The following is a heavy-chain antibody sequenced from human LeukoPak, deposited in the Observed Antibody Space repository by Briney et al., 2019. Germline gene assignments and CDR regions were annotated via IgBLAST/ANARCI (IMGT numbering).Heavy chain of an antibody. CDR1: GFIFSDYG. J-gene: IGHJ4*02. Sequence: PGGSLRLSCAASGFIFSDYGMHWVRQAPGKGLEWVAFIRYDGSDKYYADSVKGRFTNSRDDSKNTLYLQMNSLRPEDTAVYYCAKLYGSGTSYLLLDYWGQGTLVTVSS. CDR3: AKLYGSGTSYLLLDY. D-gene: IGHD3-10*01. V-gene: IGHV3-30*02. CDR2: IRYDGSDK.